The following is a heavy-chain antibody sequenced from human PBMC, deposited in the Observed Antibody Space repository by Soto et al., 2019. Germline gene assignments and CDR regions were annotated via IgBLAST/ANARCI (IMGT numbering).Heavy chain of an antibody. CDR2: IYPGDSDT. CDR1: GYSFTSYW. J-gene: IGHJ6*02. V-gene: IGHV5-51*01. CDR3: ARVDTAMVTSYYYYGMDV. Sequence: GESLKISCKGSGYSFTSYWIGWVRQMPGKGLEWMGIIYPGDSDTRYSPSFQGQVTISADKSISTAYLQWSSLKASDTAMYYCARVDTAMVTSYYYYGMDVWGQGTTVTVSS. D-gene: IGHD5-18*01.